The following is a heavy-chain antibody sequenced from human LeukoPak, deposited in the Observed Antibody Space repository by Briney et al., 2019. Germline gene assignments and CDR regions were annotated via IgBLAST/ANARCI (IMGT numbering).Heavy chain of an antibody. CDR1: GYTVTGYY. D-gene: IGHD2-21*01. CDR2: INPNSGGT. CDR3: ARGAYCGGDCYSFDY. J-gene: IGHJ4*02. V-gene: IGHV1-2*02. Sequence: ASVRVSCKASGYTVTGYYMHWVRQAPGQGLEWMGWINPNSGGTNYAQKFQGRVTMTRDTSISTAYMELSRLRSDDTAVYYCARGAYCGGDCYSFDYWGQGTLVTVSS.